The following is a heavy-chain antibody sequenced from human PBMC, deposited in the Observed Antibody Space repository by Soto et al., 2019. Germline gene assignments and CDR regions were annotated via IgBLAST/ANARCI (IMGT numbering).Heavy chain of an antibody. J-gene: IGHJ6*03. D-gene: IGHD3-3*01. CDR3: ARVVLRFLQRRDYYYMDV. CDR1: GYTFTSYG. V-gene: IGHV1-18*01. Sequence: ASVKVSCKASGYTFTSYGISWVRQAPGQGLEWMGWISAYNGNTNYAQKLQGRVTMTTDTSTSTAYMELRSLRSDDTAVYYCARVVLRFLQRRDYYYMDVWGKGTTVTVSS. CDR2: ISAYNGNT.